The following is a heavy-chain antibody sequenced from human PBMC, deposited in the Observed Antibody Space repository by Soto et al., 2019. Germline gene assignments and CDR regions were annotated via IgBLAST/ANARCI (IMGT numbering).Heavy chain of an antibody. D-gene: IGHD6-13*01. V-gene: IGHV4-59*01. Sequence: SETLSLPCTVSGGSINSDYWSWIRQPPGKALEWIGYIYNSGSTNYSPSLNSRVTISVDASKNQFSLKLNSVTAADTAVYYCAKDIRGRTAAAVYNWFDPWGQGILVTVSS. J-gene: IGHJ5*02. CDR2: IYNSGST. CDR1: GGSINSDY. CDR3: AKDIRGRTAAAVYNWFDP.